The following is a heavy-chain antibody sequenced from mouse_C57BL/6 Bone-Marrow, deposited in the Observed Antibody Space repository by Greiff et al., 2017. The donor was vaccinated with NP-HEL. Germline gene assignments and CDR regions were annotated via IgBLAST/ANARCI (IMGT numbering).Heavy chain of an antibody. Sequence: QVQLQQSGPGLVQPSQSLSITCTVSGFSLTSYGVHWVRQSPGKGLEWLGVIWSGGSTDYNAAFISRLSISKDNSKSQVFFKMNSLRADDTAIYYCARTLYYDSSLYYYAMDYWGQGTAVTVSS. CDR1: GFSLTSYG. J-gene: IGHJ4*01. D-gene: IGHD1-1*01. CDR3: ARTLYYDSSLYYYAMDY. CDR2: IWSGGST. V-gene: IGHV2-2*01.